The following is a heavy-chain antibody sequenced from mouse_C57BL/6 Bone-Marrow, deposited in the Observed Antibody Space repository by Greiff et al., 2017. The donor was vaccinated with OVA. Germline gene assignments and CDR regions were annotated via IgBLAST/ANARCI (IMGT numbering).Heavy chain of an antibody. CDR2: INPSSGYT. J-gene: IGHJ3*01. CDR3: ARSDDYDEGAFAY. V-gene: IGHV1-7*01. D-gene: IGHD2-4*01. CDR1: GYTFTSYW. Sequence: LVESGAELAKPGASVKLSCKASGYTFTSYWMHWVKQSPGQGLEWIGYINPSSGYTKYNQKFKDKATLTADKSSSTAYMQLSSLTYEDSAVYYCARSDDYDEGAFAYWGQGTLVTVSA.